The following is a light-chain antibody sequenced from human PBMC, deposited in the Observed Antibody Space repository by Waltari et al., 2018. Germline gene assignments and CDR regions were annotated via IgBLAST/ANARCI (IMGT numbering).Light chain of an antibody. V-gene: IGKV3-11*01. Sequence: EIVLTQSPATLSLSPGERATLSCRASQSVSSHLAWYQQKPGQAPRLLIYDASNRATGIPARFSGSGSGTDFTLTISSLEPEDFAVYYCQQRSNWLSITFGQGTRLEIK. CDR2: DAS. CDR1: QSVSSH. J-gene: IGKJ5*01. CDR3: QQRSNWLSIT.